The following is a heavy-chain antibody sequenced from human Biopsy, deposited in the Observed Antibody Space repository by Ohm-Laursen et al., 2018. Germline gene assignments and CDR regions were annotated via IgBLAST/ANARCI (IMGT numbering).Heavy chain of an antibody. V-gene: IGHV4-4*07. CDR1: GGSFTGHY. CDR3: ARDLPSSYYYAMDV. Sequence: GILSFTCTVSGGSFTGHYWSWIRPPAGKGLEWIVHTYKGGNTNHNPSLKSRVSMSVDTSKNQLSLTLRSVTATDTAVYYCARDLPSSYYYAMDVWGQGTTVTVSS. J-gene: IGHJ6*02. CDR2: TYKGGNT.